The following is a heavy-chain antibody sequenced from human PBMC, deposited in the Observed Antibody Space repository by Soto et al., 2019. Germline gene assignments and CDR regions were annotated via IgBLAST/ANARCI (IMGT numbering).Heavy chain of an antibody. Sequence: QVQLVQSGAEEKKPGASGKVSCKASGYTFTSYAMHWVRQAPGQRLEWMGWINAGNGNTKYSQKFQGRVTITRDTSASTAYMELSSPRSEDTAVYYCARSIVVVTALDYWGQGTLVTVSS. D-gene: IGHD2-21*02. CDR2: INAGNGNT. CDR1: GYTFTSYA. J-gene: IGHJ4*02. CDR3: ARSIVVVTALDY. V-gene: IGHV1-3*05.